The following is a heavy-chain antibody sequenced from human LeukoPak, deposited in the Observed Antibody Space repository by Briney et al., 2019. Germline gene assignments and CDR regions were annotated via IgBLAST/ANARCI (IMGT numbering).Heavy chain of an antibody. D-gene: IGHD4-17*01. J-gene: IGHJ4*02. CDR2: ISSSSSYI. Sequence: GGSLRLSCAASGFTFSSYSMNWVRQAPGKGLEWVSSISSSSSYIYYAGSVKGRFTISRDNSKNTLYLQMNSLRVEDAAVYYCAKATSVTTLFDYWGQGTLVTVSS. CDR1: GFTFSSYS. V-gene: IGHV3-21*04. CDR3: AKATSVTTLFDY.